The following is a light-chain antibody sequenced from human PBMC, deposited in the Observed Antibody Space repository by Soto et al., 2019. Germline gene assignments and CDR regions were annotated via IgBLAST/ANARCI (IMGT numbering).Light chain of an antibody. V-gene: IGLV3-21*02. CDR1: NIGGRS. Sequence: SYELTQPPSVSVAPGQTASITWGGDNIGGRSVHWYQQKPGQAPVVVVDHDSDRPSGIPERFSGSNSGNMATLTISRVEDGDEAVYHCQVWDDSTDDVVFGGGNKLTVL. CDR3: QVWDDSTDDVV. J-gene: IGLJ2*01. CDR2: HDS.